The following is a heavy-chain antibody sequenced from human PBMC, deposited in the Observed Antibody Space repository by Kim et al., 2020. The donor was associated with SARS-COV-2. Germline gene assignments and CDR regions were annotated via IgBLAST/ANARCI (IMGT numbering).Heavy chain of an antibody. Sequence: GGSLRLSCAASGFTVSSNYMIWVRQAPGKGLEWVSVIYSGGSTYYADSVKGRFTISRDNSKNTLYLKMNSRRAEETAVYYCARVLKAVMKSDYYGSGSYWVGFDPWGQGTLVTVSS. D-gene: IGHD3-10*01. CDR2: IYSGGST. CDR3: ARVLKAVMKSDYYGSGSYWVGFDP. CDR1: GFTVSSNY. V-gene: IGHV3-53*01. J-gene: IGHJ5*02.